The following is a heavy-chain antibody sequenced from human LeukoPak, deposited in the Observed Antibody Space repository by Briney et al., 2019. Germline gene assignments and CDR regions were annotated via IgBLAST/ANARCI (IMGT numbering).Heavy chain of an antibody. D-gene: IGHD5-12*01. Sequence: GGSLRLSCAASGFTLSSYWMHWVRQAPGKGLVWVARINSDGSSTSYADSVKGRFTISRDNAKNTLYLQMNSLGAEDTAVYYCAVKGGYNDWDAPFDYWGQGTLVTVSS. CDR3: AVKGGYNDWDAPFDY. J-gene: IGHJ4*02. CDR2: INSDGSST. CDR1: GFTLSSYW. V-gene: IGHV3-74*01.